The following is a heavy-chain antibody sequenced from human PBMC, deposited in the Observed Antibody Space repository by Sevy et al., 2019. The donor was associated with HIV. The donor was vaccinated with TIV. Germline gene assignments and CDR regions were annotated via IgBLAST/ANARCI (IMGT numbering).Heavy chain of an antibody. CDR1: GFRLNTYA. Sequence: GGSLRLSCSASGFRLNTYAMHWVRQAPGKGLEWVSVISSTGNFESYTASVKGRFTISKDNSKNTVSLQTNSLRPEDTAMYYCARDAGYTTKFNPLHWGQGTLVTVSS. CDR2: ISSTGNFE. V-gene: IGHV3-30*04. D-gene: IGHD5-12*01. CDR3: ARDAGYTTKFNPLH. J-gene: IGHJ4*02.